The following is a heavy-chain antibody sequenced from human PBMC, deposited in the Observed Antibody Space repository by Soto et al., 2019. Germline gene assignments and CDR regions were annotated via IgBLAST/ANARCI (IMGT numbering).Heavy chain of an antibody. J-gene: IGHJ4*02. V-gene: IGHV4-30-2*01. CDR2: IYHSGST. Sequence: SETLSLTCAVSGGSISSGGYSWSWIRQPPGKGLEWIGYIYHSGSTYYNPSLKSRVTISVDRSKNQFSLKLSSVTAADTAVYYCARVTLTSYDFWSGYLDYWGQGTLVTVSS. CDR1: GGSISSGGYS. CDR3: ARVTLTSYDFWSGYLDY. D-gene: IGHD3-3*01.